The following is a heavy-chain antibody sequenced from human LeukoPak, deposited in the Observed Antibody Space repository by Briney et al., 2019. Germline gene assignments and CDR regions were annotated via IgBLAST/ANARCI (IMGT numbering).Heavy chain of an antibody. CDR3: ATYYPGLDY. D-gene: IGHD1-26*01. CDR2: INPNSGGT. Sequence: ASVKVSCKVYGNTLTELSMHWVRQAPGKGLEWMGWINPNSGGTNYAQKFQGRVTMTRDTSISTAYMELSRLRSDDTAVYYCATYYPGLDYWGQGTLVTVSS. V-gene: IGHV1-2*02. J-gene: IGHJ4*02. CDR1: GNTLTELS.